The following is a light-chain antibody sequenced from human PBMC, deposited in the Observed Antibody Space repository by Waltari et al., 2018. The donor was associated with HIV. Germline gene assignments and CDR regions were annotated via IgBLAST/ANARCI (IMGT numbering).Light chain of an antibody. V-gene: IGKV3-15*01. CDR2: WVS. Sequence: IVMTQSPATLSVSPGERATLSCRASQSLSTNVAWYQQKPGQPPRLLIYWVSTRATGISARFSGSGSRTEFTLTISSVQSEDFAVYYCQQYYGIPLTFGGGTKVEIK. CDR3: QQYYGIPLT. CDR1: QSLSTN. J-gene: IGKJ4*01.